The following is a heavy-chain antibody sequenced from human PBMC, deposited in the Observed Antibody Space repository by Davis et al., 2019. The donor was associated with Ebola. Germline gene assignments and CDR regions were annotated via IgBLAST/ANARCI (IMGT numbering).Heavy chain of an antibody. CDR3: ARHASGDFWYFGL. Sequence: GESLKISCAASGFVFSSYVMSWVRRAPGKGLEWVSTLGLSADTYYADSVKGRFTISRDNSKNTLYLQMNSLRVEDTAVYYCARHASGDFWYFGLWGRGTLVTVSS. J-gene: IGHJ2*01. CDR1: GFVFSSYV. CDR2: LGLSADT. V-gene: IGHV3-23*01. D-gene: IGHD4-17*01.